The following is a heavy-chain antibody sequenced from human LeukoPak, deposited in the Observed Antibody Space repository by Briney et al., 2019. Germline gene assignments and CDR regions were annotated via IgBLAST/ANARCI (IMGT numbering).Heavy chain of an antibody. Sequence: GGSLRLSCAASGFTVSSNYMSWVRQAPGKGLEWVSVIYSGGSTYYADSVKGRFTISRDNSENTLYLQMNSLRAEDTAVYYCARSLLYSSGYFFDYWGQGTLVTVSS. D-gene: IGHD6-19*01. V-gene: IGHV3-53*01. CDR2: IYSGGST. CDR3: ARSLLYSSGYFFDY. J-gene: IGHJ4*02. CDR1: GFTVSSNY.